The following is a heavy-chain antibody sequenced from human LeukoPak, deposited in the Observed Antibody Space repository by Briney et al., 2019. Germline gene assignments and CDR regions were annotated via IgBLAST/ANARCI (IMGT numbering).Heavy chain of an antibody. D-gene: IGHD6-19*01. V-gene: IGHV4-4*07. CDR2: ISGSGTI. J-gene: IGHJ3*02. CDR1: GGSIHSY. CDR3: ARVKYSSGWYDAFDI. Sequence: PSETLSLTCTVSGGSIHSYWSWIRQPAGKGLEWIGRISGSGTITYNPALQSRLTISIDTSKNQFSLKLMSVTAADTAVYYCARVKYSSGWYDAFDIWGQGTMVTVSS.